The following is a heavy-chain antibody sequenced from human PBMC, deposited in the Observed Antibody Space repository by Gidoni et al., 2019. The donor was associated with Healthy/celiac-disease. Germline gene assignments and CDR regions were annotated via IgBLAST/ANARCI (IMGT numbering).Heavy chain of an antibody. D-gene: IGHD2-2*01. J-gene: IGHJ3*02. CDR2: LYYSGST. CDR1: GGSISSGDYY. V-gene: IGHV4-30-4*01. Sequence: QVQLQESGPGLVKPSQTLSLTCTVSGGSISSGDYYWRWIRQPPGKGLEWIGYLYYSGSTFYNPSLKSRVTIAVDTSKNQFSLKLSSVTAADTAVYYCARDPGGYCTDSSCYLDAFDIWGQGTMVTVSS. CDR3: ARDPGGYCTDSSCYLDAFDI.